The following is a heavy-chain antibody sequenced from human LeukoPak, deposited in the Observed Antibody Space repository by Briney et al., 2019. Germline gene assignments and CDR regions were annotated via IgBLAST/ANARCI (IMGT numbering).Heavy chain of an antibody. D-gene: IGHD3-10*01. V-gene: IGHV3-33*01. CDR2: IWYDGSNK. Sequence: GGSLRLSCAASGFTFSSYGMHWVRQAPGKGLEWVAVIWYDGSNKYYADSVKGRFTISRDNSKNTLYLQMNSLRAEDTAVYYCARDRYYYGSGSFPGFDYWGQGTLVTASS. J-gene: IGHJ4*02. CDR1: GFTFSSYG. CDR3: ARDRYYYGSGSFPGFDY.